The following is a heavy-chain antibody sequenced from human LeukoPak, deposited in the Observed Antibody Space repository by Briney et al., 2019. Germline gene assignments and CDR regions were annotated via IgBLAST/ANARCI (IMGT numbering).Heavy chain of an antibody. J-gene: IGHJ5*02. V-gene: IGHV1-8*03. D-gene: IGHD3-3*01. CDR2: INPNSGNT. CDR1: GYTFTSYD. CDR3: ARISYDFWRGYTYNWFDP. Sequence: GSSVKVSCKASGYTFTSYDINWVRQATGQGLEWMGWINPNSGNTGYAQKFQGRVTITRNTSISTAYMELSSLRSEDTAVYYCARISYDFWRGYTYNWFDPWAQGTLVTVSS.